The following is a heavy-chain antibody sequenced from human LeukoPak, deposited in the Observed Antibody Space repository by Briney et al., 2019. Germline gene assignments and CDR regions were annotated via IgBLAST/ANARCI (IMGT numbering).Heavy chain of an antibody. CDR3: ARGSTVTTDFDY. D-gene: IGHD4-17*01. CDR1: GFTFSSYG. V-gene: IGHV3-33*01. J-gene: IGHJ4*02. Sequence: GRSLRLSCAASGFTFSSYGMHWVRQAPGKGLEWVAVIWYDGSNKYYADSVKGRFTISRDNSKNTLYLQMNSLRAEDTAVYYCARGSTVTTDFDYWGQGTLVTVSS. CDR2: IWYDGSNK.